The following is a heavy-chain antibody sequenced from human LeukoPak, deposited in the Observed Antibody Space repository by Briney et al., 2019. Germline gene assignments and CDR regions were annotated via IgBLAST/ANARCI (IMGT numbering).Heavy chain of an antibody. V-gene: IGHV3-23*01. CDR3: AKDTSAWWYHRAYMNV. CDR1: GFTFSDYA. J-gene: IGHJ6*03. CDR2: ISGRGDET. D-gene: IGHD2-15*01. Sequence: GGSLRLSCAASGFTFSDYAMSWVRQAPGGGLEWVSAISGRGDETFHADSVKGRFTTSRDNSKNTLSLQMSSLRVEDSAVYFCAKDTSAWWYHRAYMNVWGTRTTVTVSS.